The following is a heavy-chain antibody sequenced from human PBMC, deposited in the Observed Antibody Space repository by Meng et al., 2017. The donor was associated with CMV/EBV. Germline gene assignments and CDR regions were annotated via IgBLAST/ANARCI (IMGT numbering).Heavy chain of an antibody. CDR2: IKSTTDGGTT. V-gene: IGHV3-15*07. Sequence: LSCAASGFSFSTAWMNWVRQAPGKGLEWVGRIKSTTDGGTTDYAAPVKGRFTISRDDSKNTLYLQMNSLKTEDTAVYYCTTAMANFDYWGQGTLVTVSS. J-gene: IGHJ4*02. CDR3: TTAMANFDY. D-gene: IGHD3-10*01. CDR1: GFSFSTAW.